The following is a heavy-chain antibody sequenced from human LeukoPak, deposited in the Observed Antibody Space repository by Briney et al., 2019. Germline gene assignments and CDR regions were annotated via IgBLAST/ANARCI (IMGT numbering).Heavy chain of an antibody. CDR3: GRVIAGAIDY. V-gene: IGHV3-9*01. CDR2: ISWNSASI. D-gene: IGHD4-17*01. CDR1: GFTFEDYP. J-gene: IGHJ4*02. Sequence: GRSLRLSCEASGFTFEDYPMHWVRQSPGKGLEWVASISWNSASIGYAASVKGRFTISRDNTDNSMYLQMNSLRAEDTAVYYCGRVIAGAIDYWGQGTLVTVSS.